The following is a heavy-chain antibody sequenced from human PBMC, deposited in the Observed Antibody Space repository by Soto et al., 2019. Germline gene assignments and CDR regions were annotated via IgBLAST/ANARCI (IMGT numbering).Heavy chain of an antibody. J-gene: IGHJ4*02. CDR2: ISYDGSNK. V-gene: IGHV3-30*18. CDR1: GFTFSSYG. CDR3: ANWGNDY. D-gene: IGHD3-16*01. Sequence: QVQLVESGGGVVQPGRSLRLSCAASGFTFSSYGMHWVRQAPGKGLEWVAVISYDGSNKYYADSVKGRFTISRDNSKNTLYLQMNSLRAEDTAVYYCANWGNDYWGQGTLVTVSS.